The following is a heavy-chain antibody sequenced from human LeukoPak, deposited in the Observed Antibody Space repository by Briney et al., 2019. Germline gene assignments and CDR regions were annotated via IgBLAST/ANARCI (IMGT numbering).Heavy chain of an antibody. CDR1: GFTFSEYA. CDR3: GRDPNGDYVGAFEF. V-gene: IGHV3-23*05. J-gene: IGHJ3*01. D-gene: IGHD4-17*01. CDR2: SSSGGSNT. Sequence: GGSLRLSCAASGFTFSEYALVCVRQAPGEGLEWVSASSSGGSNTLYADAVKGRFTISRDNSKNTLYLQMDSLRAEDTAVYFCGRDPNGDYVGAFEFWGHGTMVTVSS.